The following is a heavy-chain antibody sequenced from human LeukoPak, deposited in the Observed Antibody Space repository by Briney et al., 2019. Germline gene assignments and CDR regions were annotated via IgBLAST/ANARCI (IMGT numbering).Heavy chain of an antibody. J-gene: IGHJ3*02. D-gene: IGHD6-13*01. CDR1: GYTFTSYA. V-gene: IGHV7-4-1*02. Sequence: ASVKVSCKASGYTFTSYAMNWVRRAPGQGLEWMGWINTNTGNPTYAQGFTGRFVFSLDTSVSTAYLQISSLKAEDTAVYYCARDLNGAGYSSSWPDAFDIWGQGTMVTVSS. CDR3: ARDLNGAGYSSSWPDAFDI. CDR2: INTNTGNP.